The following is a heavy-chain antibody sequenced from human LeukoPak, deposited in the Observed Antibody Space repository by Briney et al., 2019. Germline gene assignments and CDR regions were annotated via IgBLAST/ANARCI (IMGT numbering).Heavy chain of an antibody. J-gene: IGHJ4*02. CDR1: GYTLTELS. Sequence: LWASVKVSCKVSGYTLTELSMHWVRQAPGKGLEWMGGFDPEDGETIYAQKFQGRVTMTEDTSTDTAYMELSSLRPEDTAVYYCATGELEYSSSDFDYWGQGTLVTVSS. CDR2: FDPEDGET. V-gene: IGHV1-24*01. D-gene: IGHD6-6*01. CDR3: ATGELEYSSSDFDY.